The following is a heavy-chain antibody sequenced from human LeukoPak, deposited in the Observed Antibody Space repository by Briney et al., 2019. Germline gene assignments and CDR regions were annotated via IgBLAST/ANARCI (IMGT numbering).Heavy chain of an antibody. Sequence: ASVKVSCKASGYTFTSYGISWARQAHGQGLEWMGWISAYNGNTNYAQKLQGRVTMTTDTSTSTAYMELRSLRSDDTAVYYCARDDYYDILTGPDYWGQGTLVTVSS. CDR3: ARDDYYDILTGPDY. D-gene: IGHD3-9*01. CDR2: ISAYNGNT. V-gene: IGHV1-18*01. J-gene: IGHJ4*02. CDR1: GYTFTSYG.